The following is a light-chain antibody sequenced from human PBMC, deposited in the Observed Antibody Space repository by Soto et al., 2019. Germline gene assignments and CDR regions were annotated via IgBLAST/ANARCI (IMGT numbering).Light chain of an antibody. CDR3: AAWDDGLKAVV. Sequence: QAVLTQPPSASGTPGQRVTISCSGSTFNIGSNTVNWYRQLPGTAPKLLVYSIDQRPSGVPERFSGSKSGTSASLAISGLQSEDEADYYCAAWDDGLKAVVFGGGTKVTVL. V-gene: IGLV1-44*01. CDR1: TFNIGSNT. J-gene: IGLJ2*01. CDR2: SID.